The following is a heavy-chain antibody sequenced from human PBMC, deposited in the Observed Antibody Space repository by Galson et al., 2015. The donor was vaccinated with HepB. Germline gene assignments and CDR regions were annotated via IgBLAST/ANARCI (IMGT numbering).Heavy chain of an antibody. CDR3: ARGPLWSAYYIDY. Sequence: SLRLSCAASGFTFSRYAMHWVRQAPGEGLEWVAVIWYDGSNKYFADSVKGRFTISRDNSKNTLYLQMDSLRAEDTAVYYCARGPLWSAYYIDYWGQGTLVTVSS. CDR2: IWYDGSNK. D-gene: IGHD3-3*01. V-gene: IGHV3-33*01. J-gene: IGHJ4*02. CDR1: GFTFSRYA.